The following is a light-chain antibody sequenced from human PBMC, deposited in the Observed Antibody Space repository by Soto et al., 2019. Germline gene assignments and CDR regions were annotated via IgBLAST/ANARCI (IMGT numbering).Light chain of an antibody. V-gene: IGKV3-15*01. Sequence: EIVMTQSPGTLSVSPGERATLSCRSSQSVSSSLAWYQQKPGQAPRLLIYGASTRATGIPARFSGSGSGIEFTLTISSLQSEDFAIYYCQQYNNWWTFGQGTKVEIK. J-gene: IGKJ1*01. CDR2: GAS. CDR1: QSVSSS. CDR3: QQYNNWWT.